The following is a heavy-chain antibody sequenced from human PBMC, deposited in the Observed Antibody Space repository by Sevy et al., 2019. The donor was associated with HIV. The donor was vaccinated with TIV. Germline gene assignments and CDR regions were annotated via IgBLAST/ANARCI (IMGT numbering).Heavy chain of an antibody. D-gene: IGHD3-10*01. J-gene: IGHJ3*01. CDR1: GFTFSTYT. CDR2: ISFSNNYI. Sequence: GGSLRLSCAASGFTFSTYTMNWVRQAPGKGLEWVSSISFSNNYIYYTDSVKGRFTISRDNSKNSVYLEMNSLRAEDTAVYYCARPYGSGSWEAFDLWGQGTLVTDSS. CDR3: ARPYGSGSWEAFDL. V-gene: IGHV3-21*01.